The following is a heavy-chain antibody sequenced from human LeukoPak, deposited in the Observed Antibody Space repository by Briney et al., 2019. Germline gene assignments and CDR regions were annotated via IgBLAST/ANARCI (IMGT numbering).Heavy chain of an antibody. CDR3: AKAGGYLLRHDAFDI. V-gene: IGHV3-9*03. CDR2: ISWNSV. Sequence: PGGSLRLSCAASGFTFDDYAMHWVRQAPGKGLEWVSGISWNSVGYADSVKGRFTISRDNAKNSLYLQINSLRAEDMALYYCAKAGGYLLRHDAFDIWGQGTMVTVSS. CDR1: GFTFDDYA. J-gene: IGHJ3*02. D-gene: IGHD2-15*01.